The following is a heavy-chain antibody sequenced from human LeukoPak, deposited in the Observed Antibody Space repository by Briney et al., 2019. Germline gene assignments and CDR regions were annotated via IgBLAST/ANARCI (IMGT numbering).Heavy chain of an antibody. D-gene: IGHD6-13*01. CDR1: GFTFSSYW. CDR3: ARDDSWAFAVGVAAAGPNFDY. Sequence: GGSLRLSCAASGFTFSSYWMSWVRQAPGKGLEWVANIKQDGSEKYYVDSVKGRFTISRDNAKNPLYLQMNSLRAEDTAVYYCARDDSWAFAVGVAAAGPNFDYWGQGTLVTVSS. V-gene: IGHV3-7*01. J-gene: IGHJ4*02. CDR2: IKQDGSEK.